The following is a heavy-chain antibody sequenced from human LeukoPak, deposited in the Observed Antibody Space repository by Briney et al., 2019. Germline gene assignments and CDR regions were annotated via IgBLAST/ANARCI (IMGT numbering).Heavy chain of an antibody. J-gene: IGHJ6*03. CDR1: GFTFSSYA. CDR3: ARDHYRWGVFWSGYSLLGYYMDV. D-gene: IGHD3-3*01. V-gene: IGHV3-23*01. Sequence: GGSLRLSCAASGFTFSSYAMSWVRQAPGKGLEWVSAISGSGGSTYYADSVKGRFTISRDNSKNTLYLQMNSLRAEDTAVYYCARDHYRWGVFWSGYSLLGYYMDVWGKGTTVTVSS. CDR2: ISGSGGST.